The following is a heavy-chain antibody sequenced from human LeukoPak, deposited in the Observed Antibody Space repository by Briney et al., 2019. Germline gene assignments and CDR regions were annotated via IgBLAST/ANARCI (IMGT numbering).Heavy chain of an antibody. Sequence: SETLSLTCTVSGGSISSYYWSWIRQPAGKGLEWIGRIYTSGSTNYNPSLKSRVTMSVDTSKNQFSLKLSSVTAADTAVYYCARRLGYCSGGSCYGTWVFDYWGQGTLVTVSS. V-gene: IGHV4-4*07. CDR3: ARRLGYCSGGSCYGTWVFDY. CDR2: IYTSGST. J-gene: IGHJ4*02. D-gene: IGHD2-15*01. CDR1: GGSISSYY.